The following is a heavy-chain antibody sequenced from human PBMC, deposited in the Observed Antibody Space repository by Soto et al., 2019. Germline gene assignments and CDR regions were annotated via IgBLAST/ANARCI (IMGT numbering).Heavy chain of an antibody. Sequence: EVQLLESGGGLVQPGGSLRLSCAASGFTFGIHAMSWVRQAPGKGLEWVSFISGSGGSTYYADSVKGRFTISRDNSKKTLYVQMNSLRGEDTAVYYCGKGSAATNYFYYATDVWGQGTTVTVSS. V-gene: IGHV3-23*01. CDR3: GKGSAATNYFYYATDV. J-gene: IGHJ6*02. D-gene: IGHD2-15*01. CDR2: ISGSGGST. CDR1: GFTFGIHA.